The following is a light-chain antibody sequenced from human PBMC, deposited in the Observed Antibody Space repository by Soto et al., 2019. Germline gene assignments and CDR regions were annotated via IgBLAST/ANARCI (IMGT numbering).Light chain of an antibody. J-gene: IGLJ2*01. V-gene: IGLV2-14*01. CDR1: SSDVGGYNY. CDR2: DVS. Sequence: HSALTQPASVSGPPGQSITISCTGTSSDVGGYNYVSWYQQHPGKAPKLMIYDVSNRPSGVSNRFSGSKSGNTASLTISGLQAEDEADYYCSSYTSSSTLVVFGGGTKLTVL. CDR3: SSYTSSSTLVV.